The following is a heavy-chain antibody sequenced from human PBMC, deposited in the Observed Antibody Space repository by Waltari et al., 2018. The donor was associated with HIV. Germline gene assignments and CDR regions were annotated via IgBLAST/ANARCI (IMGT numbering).Heavy chain of an antibody. Sequence: QVQLQESGPGLVKPSETLSLTCTVSGGSISSYYWSWIRQPAGKGLEWIGRIYTSGSTNYNPPLKSRVTMSVDTAKNQFSLKLSSVTAADTAVYYCARVHIAVAGSDAFDIWGQGTMVTVSS. CDR2: IYTSGST. CDR3: ARVHIAVAGSDAFDI. D-gene: IGHD6-19*01. CDR1: GGSISSYY. V-gene: IGHV4-4*07. J-gene: IGHJ3*02.